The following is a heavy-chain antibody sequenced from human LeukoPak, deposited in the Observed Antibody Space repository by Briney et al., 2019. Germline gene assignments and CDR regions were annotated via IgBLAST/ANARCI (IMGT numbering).Heavy chain of an antibody. CDR1: GVLLRGYL. Sequence: GAPRTPCAAPGVLLRGYLMHRGPQTPRKGGVGVSTNCGDGNEMNYADSVKGRFSISRDNVKNMVYLQIKSLRADDTAVYYCTRDSVLGSGSSDSWGQGTLVTVST. CDR2: NCGDGNEM. V-gene: IGHV3-74*01. CDR3: TRDSVLGSGSSDS. D-gene: IGHD3-10*01. J-gene: IGHJ5*01.